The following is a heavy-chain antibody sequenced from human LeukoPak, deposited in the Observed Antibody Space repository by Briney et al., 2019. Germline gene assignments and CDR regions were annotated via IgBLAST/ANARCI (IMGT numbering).Heavy chain of an antibody. CDR1: GYNFTSYW. CDR3: ARHVDLYQDY. V-gene: IGHV5-51*01. D-gene: IGHD3-16*01. CDR2: IYPGDSDT. J-gene: IGHJ4*02. Sequence: PGESLKISCTGSGYNFTSYWIGWVRQMPGKGLEWMGIIYPGDSDTTYSPSFQGQVTISADKSISTACLQWSSLKASDTAMYYCARHVDLYQDYWGQGTLVTVSS.